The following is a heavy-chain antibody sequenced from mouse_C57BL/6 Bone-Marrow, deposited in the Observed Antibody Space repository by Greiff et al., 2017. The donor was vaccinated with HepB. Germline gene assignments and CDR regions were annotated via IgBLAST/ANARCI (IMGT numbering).Heavy chain of an antibody. CDR2: IYPRSGNT. J-gene: IGHJ2*01. Sequence: VQLQQSGAELARPGASVKLSCKASGYTFTSYGISWVKQRTGQGLEWIGEIYPRSGNTYYNEKFKGKATLTADKSSSTAYMELRSLTSEDSAVSFCARMIYYDCVGYFDYWGQGTTLTVSS. D-gene: IGHD2-4*01. CDR1: GYTFTSYG. CDR3: ARMIYYDCVGYFDY. V-gene: IGHV1-81*01.